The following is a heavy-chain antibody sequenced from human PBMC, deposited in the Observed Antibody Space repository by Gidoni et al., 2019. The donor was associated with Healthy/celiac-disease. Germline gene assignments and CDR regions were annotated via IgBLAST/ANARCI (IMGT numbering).Heavy chain of an antibody. CDR1: GFTFSDYY. J-gene: IGHJ6*02. CDR3: ERYPTLLGMDV. Sequence: QVQLVESGGGLVQPGGSLRRSCADSGFTFSDYYMSCIRQAPGKGLEWVSYISSSSSYTNYADSVKGRFTISRDNAKNSLYLQMNSLRAEDTAVYYCERYPTLLGMDVWGQGTTVTVSS. CDR2: ISSSSSYT. V-gene: IGHV3-11*05.